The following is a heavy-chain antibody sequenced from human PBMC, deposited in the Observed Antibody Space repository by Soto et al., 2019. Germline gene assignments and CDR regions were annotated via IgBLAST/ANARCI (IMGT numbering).Heavy chain of an antibody. CDR2: IHYSGST. J-gene: IGHJ6*02. CDR1: GGSIGNYY. V-gene: IGHV4-59*01. D-gene: IGHD5-12*01. CDR3: ASGVVATETLYYYYYGMDV. Sequence: SETLSLTCTVSGGSIGNYYWSWIRQPPGKGLEWIGYIHYSGSTWYNPSLKSRVTISVDKSRNQFSLKLSSVTAADTAVYYCASGVVATETLYYYYYGMDVWGQGTTVTVSS.